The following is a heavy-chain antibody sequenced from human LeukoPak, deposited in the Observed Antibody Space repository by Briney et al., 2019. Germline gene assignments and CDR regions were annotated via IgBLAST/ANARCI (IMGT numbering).Heavy chain of an antibody. D-gene: IGHD4-17*01. Sequence: ASVKVSCKASGYTFTSYYMHWVRQAPGQGLEWMGIINPSGGSTSYAQKFQGRVTMTEDTSTDTAYMELSSLRSEDTAVYYCATPERGYGDYFGYYFDYWGQGTLVTVSS. V-gene: IGHV1-46*01. CDR3: ATPERGYGDYFGYYFDY. CDR1: GYTFTSYY. CDR2: INPSGGST. J-gene: IGHJ4*02.